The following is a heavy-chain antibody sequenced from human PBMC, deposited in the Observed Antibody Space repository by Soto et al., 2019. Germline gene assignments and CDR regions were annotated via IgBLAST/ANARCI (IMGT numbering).Heavy chain of an antibody. Sequence: EVQLVESGGGLVQPGGSLRLSCAASSFTFSDHYMDWVRQAPGKGLEWVGRNRNKDKSYTTDYAASVKGRFTISRDASKNSLYLQMNSLTTEDTAVYYCVRPSHPCTAATNSADVWCQGTTVTVSS. CDR1: SFTFSDHY. V-gene: IGHV3-72*01. J-gene: IGHJ6*02. CDR3: VRPSHPCTAATNSADV. D-gene: IGHD1-1*01. CDR2: NRNKDKSYTT.